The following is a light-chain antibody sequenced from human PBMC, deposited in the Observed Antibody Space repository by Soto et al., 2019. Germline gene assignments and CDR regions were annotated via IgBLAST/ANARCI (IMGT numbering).Light chain of an antibody. CDR1: SRDIGAYNL. J-gene: IGLJ2*01. Sequence: QSVLTQPASLSGSPGQSITISCSGTSRDIGAYNLVSWYQQLPGKAPKLLIYEVRSRPSGISYRFSGSKSGTTASLTISSLLPEDEADYYCSSYSTTTSPHVLFGGGTKVTVL. CDR3: SSYSTTTSPHVL. V-gene: IGLV2-14*01. CDR2: EVR.